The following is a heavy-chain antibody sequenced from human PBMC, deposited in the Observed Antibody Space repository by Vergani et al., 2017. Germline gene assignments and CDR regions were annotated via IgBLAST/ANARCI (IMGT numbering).Heavy chain of an antibody. V-gene: IGHV1-46*03. D-gene: IGHD3-9*01. J-gene: IGHJ4*02. CDR3: ARRDHGILTGYRY. CDR1: GYTFSNYY. Sequence: VQVVQSGAEVKKSGASVKVSCKTSGYTFSNYYMHWVRQAPGQGLEWMGIINPSGGPTNYAQKFQGRVTMTRDTSTSTVYMELSSLRSEETAIYYCARRDHGILTGYRYWVQGTLVTVSA. CDR2: INPSGGPT.